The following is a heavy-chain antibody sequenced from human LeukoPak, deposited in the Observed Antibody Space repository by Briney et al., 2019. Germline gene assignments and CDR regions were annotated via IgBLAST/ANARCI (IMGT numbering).Heavy chain of an antibody. J-gene: IGHJ4*02. D-gene: IGHD2-15*01. CDR1: GYTFTSYY. CDR3: ARDGCSGGSCYSFDY. CDR2: INPSGGST. V-gene: IGHV1-46*01. Sequence: ASVKVSCKASGYTFTSYYMHWERQAPGQGLEWMGIINPSGGSTSYAQKFQGRVTMTRDTSTSTVYMELSSLRSEDTAVYYCARDGCSGGSCYSFDYWGQGTLVTVSS.